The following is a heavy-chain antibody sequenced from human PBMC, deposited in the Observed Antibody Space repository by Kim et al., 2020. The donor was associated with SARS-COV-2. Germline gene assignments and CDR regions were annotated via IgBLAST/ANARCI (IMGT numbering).Heavy chain of an antibody. J-gene: IGHJ5*02. Sequence: SETLSLTCTVSGGSISSSSYYWGWIRQPPGKGLEWIVSIYYSASTYYNPTLKSRVTISVATSKNQFSLKLSTVTAADTAVYYCGRLLRSLKVVAATHWFDPWGQGTPVTVSS. V-gene: IGHV4-39*01. CDR2: IYYSAST. CDR3: GRLLRSLKVVAATHWFDP. D-gene: IGHD2-15*01. CDR1: GGSISSSSYY.